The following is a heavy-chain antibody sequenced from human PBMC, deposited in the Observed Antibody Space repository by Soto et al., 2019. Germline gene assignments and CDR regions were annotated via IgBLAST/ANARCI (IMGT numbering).Heavy chain of an antibody. CDR1: GFTFSSYA. D-gene: IGHD1-7*01. CDR3: AKVPGGTTLPINWFDP. CDR2: ISGSGGST. J-gene: IGHJ5*02. Sequence: EVQLLESGGGLVQPGGSLRLSCAASGFTFSSYAMSWVRQAPGKGLEWVSAISGSGGSTYYADSVKGRFTISRDNSKNTLYLQMNSLRAEDTALYYCAKVPGGTTLPINWFDPWGQGTLVTVSS. V-gene: IGHV3-23*01.